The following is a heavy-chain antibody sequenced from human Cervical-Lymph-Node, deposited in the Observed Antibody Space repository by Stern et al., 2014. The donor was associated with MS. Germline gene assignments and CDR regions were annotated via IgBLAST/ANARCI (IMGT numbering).Heavy chain of an antibody. V-gene: IGHV5-51*01. Sequence: EVQLEESGAEVKKPGESLRISCTGSGYSFASYYIAWVRQLPGKGLEWMGIIFPSDSDVKYSPSFQGRVTISADKSINTAYLQLSSLRVSDTAMYFCARVPIISFLLKDTIDVWGQGTKVTVSS. CDR3: ARVPIISFLLKDTIDV. CDR1: GYSFASYY. CDR2: IFPSDSDV. J-gene: IGHJ3*01.